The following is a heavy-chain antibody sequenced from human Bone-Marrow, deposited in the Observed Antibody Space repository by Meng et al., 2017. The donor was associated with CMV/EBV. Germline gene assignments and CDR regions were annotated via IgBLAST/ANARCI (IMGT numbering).Heavy chain of an antibody. J-gene: IGHJ4*02. V-gene: IGHV3-7*03. CDR1: GFTFSSYW. CDR3: AKDNYYDSSGYYDY. D-gene: IGHD3-22*01. CDR2: IKQDGSEK. Sequence: GESLKISCAASGFTFSSYWMSWVRQAPGKGLEWVGNIKQDGSEKNYVDSVKGRFTISRDNAKNSLYLQMNSLRAEDTALYYCAKDNYYDSSGYYDYWGQGTLVTVSS.